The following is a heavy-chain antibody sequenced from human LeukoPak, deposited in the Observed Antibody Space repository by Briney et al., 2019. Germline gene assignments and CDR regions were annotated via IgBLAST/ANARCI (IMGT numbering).Heavy chain of an antibody. Sequence: PGGSLRLSCAASGFTFSSCAMSWVRQAPGKGLEWVSAIGGSGGSTYYADSVKGRFTISRDNSKNTLYLQMNSLRAEDTAVYYCAKDPRVDYYDSSGIDYWGQGTLVTVSS. CDR3: AKDPRVDYYDSSGIDY. J-gene: IGHJ4*02. V-gene: IGHV3-23*01. CDR2: IGGSGGST. CDR1: GFTFSSCA. D-gene: IGHD3-22*01.